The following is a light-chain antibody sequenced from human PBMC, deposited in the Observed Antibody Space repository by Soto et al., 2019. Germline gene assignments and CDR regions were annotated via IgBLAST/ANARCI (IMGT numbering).Light chain of an antibody. CDR1: NSNIGRYS. CDR3: AAWDDNLNGPL. CDR2: SGD. V-gene: IGLV1-44*01. J-gene: IGLJ3*02. Sequence: QTVVTQPPSLSGTPGQRVTISCSGSNSNIGRYSVNWYQHFPGTAPKILIYSGDERPSGVPDRISGSKSGTSASLAISGLQSEDEAEYYCAAWDDNLNGPLFGGGTKVTVL.